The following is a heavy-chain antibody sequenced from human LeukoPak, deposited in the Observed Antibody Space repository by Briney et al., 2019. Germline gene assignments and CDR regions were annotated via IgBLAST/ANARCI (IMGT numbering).Heavy chain of an antibody. CDR2: ISAYNGNT. D-gene: IGHD3-16*01. J-gene: IGHJ4*02. V-gene: IGHV1-18*04. CDR3: ARDQAGVMMWDY. Sequence: ASVKVSCKASGYTFTSYGISWVRQAPGQGLEWMGWISAYNGNTNYAQKLQGRVTMTTDTSISTAYMELSRLRSDDTAVYYCARDQAGVMMWDYWGQGTLVTVSS. CDR1: GYTFTSYG.